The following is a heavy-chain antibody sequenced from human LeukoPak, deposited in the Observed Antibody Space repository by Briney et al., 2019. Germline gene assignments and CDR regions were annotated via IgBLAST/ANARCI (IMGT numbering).Heavy chain of an antibody. J-gene: IGHJ4*02. CDR3: TRDPDSSGWYVFDY. Sequence: GGSLRLSCAASGFTLSDYYMDWVRQAPGQGLEWVARTRKKAKGYTTEYAASVKGRFTISRDDSKSIAYLQMNSLKTEDTAVYYCTRDPDSSGWYVFDYWGQGTLVTVSS. CDR1: GFTLSDYY. V-gene: IGHV3-72*01. D-gene: IGHD6-19*01. CDR2: TRKKAKGYTT.